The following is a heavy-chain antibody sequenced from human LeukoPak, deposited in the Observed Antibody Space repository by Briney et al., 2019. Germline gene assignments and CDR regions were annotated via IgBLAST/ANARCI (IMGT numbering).Heavy chain of an antibody. CDR3: ASYSGSYSSDFDY. CDR1: GYTFTGYY. CDR2: INPNSGGT. Sequence: ASVKVSCKASGYTFTGYYMHWVRQAPGQGLEWMGWINPNSGGTNYAQKFQGRVTMTRDTSISTAYMELSRLRSDDTAVYYCASYSGSYSSDFDYWGQGTLVIVSS. D-gene: IGHD1-26*01. J-gene: IGHJ4*02. V-gene: IGHV1-2*02.